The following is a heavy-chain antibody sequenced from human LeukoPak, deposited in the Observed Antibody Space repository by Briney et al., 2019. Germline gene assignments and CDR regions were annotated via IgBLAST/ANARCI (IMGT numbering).Heavy chain of an antibody. Sequence: PSQTLSLTCTVSGGSISSGSYYWSWIRQPPGKGLEWIGEINHSGSTNYNPSLKSRVTISVDTSKNQFSLKLSSVTAADTAVYYCARRRRGSGYSFPFDYWGQGTLVTVSS. CDR2: INHSGST. CDR1: GGSISSGSYY. V-gene: IGHV4-39*07. CDR3: ARRRRGSGYSFPFDY. J-gene: IGHJ4*02. D-gene: IGHD3-22*01.